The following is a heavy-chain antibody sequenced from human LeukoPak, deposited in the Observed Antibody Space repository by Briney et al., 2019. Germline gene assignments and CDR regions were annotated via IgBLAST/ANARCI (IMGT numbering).Heavy chain of an antibody. CDR3: ARRAIPGSGRYCSSTSCYGRAYYFDY. CDR2: IYYSGST. V-gene: IGHV4-39*07. Sequence: SETLSLTCTVSGGSISSSSYYWGWIRQPPGKGLEWIGSIYYSGSTYYNPSLKSRVTISVDTSKNQFSLKLSSVTAADTAVYYCARRAIPGSGRYCSSTSCYGRAYYFDYWGQGTLVTVSS. D-gene: IGHD2-2*01. J-gene: IGHJ4*02. CDR1: GGSISSSSYY.